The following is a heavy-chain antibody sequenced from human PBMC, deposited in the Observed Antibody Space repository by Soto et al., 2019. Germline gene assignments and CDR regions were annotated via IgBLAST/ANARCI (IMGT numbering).Heavy chain of an antibody. V-gene: IGHV3-74*03. Sequence: GGSLRLSCAASGFIFSNFWMHWVRQAPGKGLVWVSRIYSDGSGAMYADSVKGRFTISRDNAKSTLYLQMNSLRAEDTAVYYCATLNSFGSDYWGRGTLVTVSS. D-gene: IGHD5-18*01. J-gene: IGHJ4*02. CDR1: GFIFSNFW. CDR3: ATLNSFGSDY. CDR2: IYSDGSGA.